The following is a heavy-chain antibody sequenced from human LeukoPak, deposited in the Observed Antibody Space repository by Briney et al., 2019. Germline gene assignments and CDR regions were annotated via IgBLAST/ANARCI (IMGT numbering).Heavy chain of an antibody. Sequence: QPGGSLRLSCAASGFTFSSYWMHWVRQAPGKGLVCVSRINSDGSSTVYADSVKGRFTISRDNAKNTLYLQMNSLRADDTAVYYCASGTMVNYFDPWGQGTLVTVSS. CDR3: ASGTMVNYFDP. J-gene: IGHJ5*02. V-gene: IGHV3-74*01. CDR1: GFTFSSYW. D-gene: IGHD4/OR15-4a*01. CDR2: INSDGSST.